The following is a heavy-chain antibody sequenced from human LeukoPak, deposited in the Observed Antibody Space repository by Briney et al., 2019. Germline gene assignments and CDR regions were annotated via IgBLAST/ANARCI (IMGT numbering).Heavy chain of an antibody. J-gene: IGHJ4*02. D-gene: IGHD3-9*01. CDR1: GGTFSSYA. V-gene: IGHV1-69*06. CDR3: ARAHYDILTGYYPFDY. CDR2: IIPMLGTA. Sequence: SVRVSCKASGGTFSSYAISWGRQAPGEGVEGRGGIIPMLGTANYAQKLQGRVTITADKSTSTAYMQLSSLRSEDTAVYYCARAHYDILTGYYPFDYWGQGTLVTVSS.